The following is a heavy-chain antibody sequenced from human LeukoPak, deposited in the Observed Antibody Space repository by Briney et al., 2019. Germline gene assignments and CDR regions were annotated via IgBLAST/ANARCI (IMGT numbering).Heavy chain of an antibody. V-gene: IGHV4-31*03. J-gene: IGHJ5*02. CDR1: NGSMNSGGYY. CDR2: IYYFGNT. Sequence: SETLSLTCTVSNGSMNSGGYYWSWIRQHPGKGLEWVETIYYFGNTYYSPSLKSRVIISVDTSKNQFSLKMSSVTAADTAVYYCARGSGYFDSRGTVSWFDPWGQGTLVTVSS. CDR3: ARGSGYFDSRGTVSWFDP. D-gene: IGHD3-22*01.